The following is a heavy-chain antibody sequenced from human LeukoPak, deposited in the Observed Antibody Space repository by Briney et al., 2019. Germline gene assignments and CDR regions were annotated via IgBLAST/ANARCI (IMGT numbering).Heavy chain of an antibody. J-gene: IGHJ6*02. CDR3: ARNRHRNGMDV. Sequence: SETLSLTCAVSGGSISSGGYSWSWLRQPPGTGLEWIGYIYHSGSTYYNPSLKSRVTISVDRSKNQFSLKLSSVTAADTAVYYCARNRHRNGMDVWGQGTTVTVSS. D-gene: IGHD1-14*01. CDR1: GGSISSGGYS. V-gene: IGHV4-30-2*01. CDR2: IYHSGST.